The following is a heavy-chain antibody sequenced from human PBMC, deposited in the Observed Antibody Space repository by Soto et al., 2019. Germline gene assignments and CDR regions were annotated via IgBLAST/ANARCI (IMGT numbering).Heavy chain of an antibody. V-gene: IGHV2-5*02. CDR1: GFSLSTSRVG. J-gene: IGHJ5*02. CDR2: IYWDDDK. CDR3: ALQEGWNFGFDP. Sequence: QITLKESGPTLVKPTQTLSLTCTFSGFSLSTSRVGVGWIRQPPGKALEWLALIYWDDDKRYSPSLKSRLTITKDTAKNQVVLTMTNMDPVDTATYYCALQEGWNFGFDPWGQGTLVTVSS. D-gene: IGHD1-7*01.